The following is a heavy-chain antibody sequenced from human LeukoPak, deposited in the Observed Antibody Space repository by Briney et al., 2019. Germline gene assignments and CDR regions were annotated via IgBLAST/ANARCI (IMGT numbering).Heavy chain of an antibody. J-gene: IGHJ6*03. Sequence: SETLSLTCAVYGGSFSGYYWSWIRQPPGKGLEWIGEINHSGSTNYNPSLKSRVTISVDTSKNQFSLKLSSVTAADTAVYYCAGVREPGTYPYPYTYYSMAAGAKGPRSPSP. CDR1: GGSFSGYY. D-gene: IGHD1-1*01. CDR3: AGVREPGTYPYPYTYYSMAA. CDR2: INHSGST. V-gene: IGHV4-34*01.